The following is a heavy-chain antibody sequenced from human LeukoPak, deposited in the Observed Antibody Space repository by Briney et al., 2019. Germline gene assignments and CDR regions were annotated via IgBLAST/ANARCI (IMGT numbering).Heavy chain of an antibody. CDR1: GFTFSTYW. V-gene: IGHV3-74*01. Sequence: GRSLRLSCAASGFTFSTYWMRWVRQAPGKGLVWVSRIKSDGSTNYAASVKGRFTISRDNAKNTVSLQMNSLRPEDTGVYYCARAPSEIGGYYPEYFRHWGQGTLVTVSS. CDR2: IKSDGST. D-gene: IGHD3-22*01. CDR3: ARAPSEIGGYYPEYFRH. J-gene: IGHJ1*01.